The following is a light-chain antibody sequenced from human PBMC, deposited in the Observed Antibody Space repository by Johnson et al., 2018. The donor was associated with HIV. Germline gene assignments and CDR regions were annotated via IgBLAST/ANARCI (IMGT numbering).Light chain of an antibody. V-gene: IGLV1-51*02. Sequence: QSVLTQPPSVSTAPGQKVTVSCSGSSSNIGTNYVSWYQHLPGTAPKLLIYENTKRPSGIPDRFSGSKSGTSATLGITGLQTGDEGDYYCGTWDRSLSAGGVFGTGTKVTVL. J-gene: IGLJ1*01. CDR3: GTWDRSLSAGGV. CDR1: SSNIGTNY. CDR2: ENT.